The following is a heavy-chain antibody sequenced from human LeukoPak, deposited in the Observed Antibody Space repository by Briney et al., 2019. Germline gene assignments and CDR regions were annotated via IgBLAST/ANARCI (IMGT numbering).Heavy chain of an antibody. CDR2: INHSGST. CDR1: GGSFSGYY. V-gene: IGHV4-34*01. D-gene: IGHD3-9*01. CDR3: ARGGLPTYYDILTGYYPSRHPLDY. J-gene: IGHJ4*02. Sequence: PSETLSLTCAVYGGSFSGYYWSWIRRPPGKGLEWIGEINHSGSTNYNPSLKSRVTISVDTSKNQFSLKLSSVTAADTAVYYCARGGLPTYYDILTGYYPSRHPLDYWGQGTLVTVSS.